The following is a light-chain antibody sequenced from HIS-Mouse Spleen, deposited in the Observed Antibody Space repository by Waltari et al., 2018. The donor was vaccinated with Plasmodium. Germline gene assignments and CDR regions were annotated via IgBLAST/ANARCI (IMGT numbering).Light chain of an antibody. V-gene: IGLV2-8*01. J-gene: IGLJ2*01. CDR2: EVS. CDR1: SSDVGGYNY. Sequence: QSALTQPPSASGSPGQSVTIPCTGTSSDVGGYNYVSWYQQHPGKAPKLMIYEVSKRPSGVPDRFSGSKSGNTASLTVSGLQAEDEADYYCQVWDSSSDHPVFGGGTKLTVL. CDR3: QVWDSSSDHPV.